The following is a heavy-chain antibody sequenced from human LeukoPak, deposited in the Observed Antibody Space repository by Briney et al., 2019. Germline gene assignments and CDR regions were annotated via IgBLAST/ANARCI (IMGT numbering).Heavy chain of an antibody. Sequence: GGSLRLSCAASGFTFDDYAMHWVRQAPGKGLEWVSGISYNSGAVAYADAVEGRFTISIDNGRPYLYMAMNSLRPEHTAFYFCANSRPFGPPGDSWGRGTLVIVSS. CDR3: ANSRPFGPPGDS. J-gene: IGHJ4*02. D-gene: IGHD3-10*01. CDR1: GFTFDDYA. CDR2: ISYNSGAV. V-gene: IGHV3-9*01.